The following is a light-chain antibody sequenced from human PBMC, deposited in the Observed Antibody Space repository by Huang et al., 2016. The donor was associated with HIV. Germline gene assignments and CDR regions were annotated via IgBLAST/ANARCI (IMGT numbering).Light chain of an antibody. J-gene: IGKJ1*01. CDR2: GAS. V-gene: IGKV3-20*01. CDR1: QSLSNNY. Sequence: EIVLTQSPGTLSLSPGERATLSCRASQSLSNNYLAWYQQKPGQAPMLLLYGASSRATGIQDRFSGSGSGTDFTLTISRREPEDFAVFYCQQYGSSPKTFGQGTKVEI. CDR3: QQYGSSPKT.